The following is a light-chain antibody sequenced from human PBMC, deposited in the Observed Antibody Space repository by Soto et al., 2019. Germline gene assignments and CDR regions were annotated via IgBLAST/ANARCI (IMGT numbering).Light chain of an antibody. V-gene: IGKV3-15*01. J-gene: IGKJ1*01. CDR1: EGLTNSY. CDR2: GAS. CDR3: QHYNSWPRAWT. Sequence: EIVLTESPGTLSLSPGEVATLSCGASEGLTNSYLAWYQQKPGQAPSLLIYGASSRATGIPARFSGSGSGTEFTLTISSLQSEDFAVYHCQHYNSWPRAWTFGQGTKVDI.